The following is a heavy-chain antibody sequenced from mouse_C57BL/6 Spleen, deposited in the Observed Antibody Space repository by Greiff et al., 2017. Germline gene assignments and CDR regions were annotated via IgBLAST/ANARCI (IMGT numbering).Heavy chain of an antibody. CDR3: ARGRYYSNSYYFDY. CDR2: FHPYNDDS. Sequence: VQLQQSGAELVKPGASVKMSCKASGYTFTTYPIEWMKQNPGKSLEWIGNFHPYNDDSKYNEKFKGKATLTVEKSSSTVYVELSRLTSDDSAVYYCARGRYYSNSYYFDYWGQGTTLTVSS. D-gene: IGHD2-5*01. V-gene: IGHV1-47*01. J-gene: IGHJ2*01. CDR1: GYTFTTYP.